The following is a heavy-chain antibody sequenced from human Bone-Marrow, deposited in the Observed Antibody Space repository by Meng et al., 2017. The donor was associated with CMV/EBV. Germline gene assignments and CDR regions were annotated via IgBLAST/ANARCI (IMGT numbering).Heavy chain of an antibody. CDR1: AHSISSDYF. CDR2: CDSGDT. Sequence: SETLSLTCLVSAHSISSDYFWGWVRQSPGTGLEWVGICDSGDTFYNPSLKSRVAISVDTSANPFSLTLRSVTAADTAVYYCVRHIIVVPSRGYGVDVCGQGTTVTVSS. J-gene: IGHJ6*02. V-gene: IGHV4-38-2*01. D-gene: IGHD2-2*01. CDR3: VRHIIVVPSRGYGVDV.